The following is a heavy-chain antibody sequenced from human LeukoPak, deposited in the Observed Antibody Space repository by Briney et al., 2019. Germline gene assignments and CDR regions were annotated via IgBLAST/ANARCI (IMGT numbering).Heavy chain of an antibody. D-gene: IGHD5-24*01. J-gene: IGHJ6*02. CDR1: GFTFSSYA. V-gene: IGHV3-23*01. CDR2: ISGSGSST. CDR3: AKANPRVEMATISQPYGMDV. Sequence: GGSLRLSCAASGFTFSSYAMSWVRQAPGKGLEWVSDISGSGSSTYYADSGKGRFTISRDNSKNTLYLQMNSLRAEDTAVYYCAKANPRVEMATISQPYGMDVWGQGTTVTDSS.